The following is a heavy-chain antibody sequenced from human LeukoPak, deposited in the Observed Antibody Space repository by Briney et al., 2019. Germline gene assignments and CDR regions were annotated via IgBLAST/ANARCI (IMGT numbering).Heavy chain of an antibody. CDR2: ISSSGSTI. J-gene: IGHJ5*02. CDR3: ARACRDGYNGGDWFDP. D-gene: IGHD5-24*01. CDR1: GFTFSDYY. Sequence: GGSLRLSCAASGFTFSDYYMSWIRQAPGKGLEGVSYISSSGSTIYYADSVKGRFTISRDNAKNSLYLQMNSLRAEDTAVYYCARACRDGYNGGDWFDPWGQGTLVTVSS. V-gene: IGHV3-11*01.